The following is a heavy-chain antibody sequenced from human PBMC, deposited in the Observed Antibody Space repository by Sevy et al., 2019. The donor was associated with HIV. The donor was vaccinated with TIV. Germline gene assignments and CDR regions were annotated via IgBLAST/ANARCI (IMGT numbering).Heavy chain of an antibody. Sequence: GGSLRLSCAASGFTFINYAMSWVRQAPGKGLEGKGLEWVSTVSGGGGGTYYADSVRGRFTISRDSSKNTLYLQVNSLRVEDTAVYYCAKHYLHDIAARWYFDLWGRGTLVTVSS. CDR2: VSGGGGGT. CDR3: AKHYLHDIAARWYFDL. D-gene: IGHD6-6*01. V-gene: IGHV3-23*01. CDR1: GFTFINYA. J-gene: IGHJ2*01.